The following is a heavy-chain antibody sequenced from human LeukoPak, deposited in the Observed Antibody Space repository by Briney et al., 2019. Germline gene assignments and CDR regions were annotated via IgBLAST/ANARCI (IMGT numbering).Heavy chain of an antibody. CDR3: TRMTTGHDY. D-gene: IGHD4-17*01. Sequence: PSETLSLTCAVSGVSFDDYYWSWVRQTPGKGLEWIGEINHSGYTNDSPSLKSRVTLSIDTSRKQFSLNLRSVPVADAGIYYCTRMTTGHDYWGQGTLVTVSS. V-gene: IGHV4-34*01. CDR2: INHSGYT. J-gene: IGHJ4*02. CDR1: GVSFDDYY.